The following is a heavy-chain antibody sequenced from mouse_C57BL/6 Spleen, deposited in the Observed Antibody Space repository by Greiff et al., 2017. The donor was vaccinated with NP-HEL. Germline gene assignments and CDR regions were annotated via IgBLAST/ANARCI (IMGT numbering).Heavy chain of an antibody. D-gene: IGHD2-2*01. Sequence: QVQLQQSGAELAKPGASVKLSCKASGYTFTSYWMHWVKQRPGQGLAWIGYINPSSGYTKYNQKFKDKATLTADKSSSTAYMQLSSLTYEDSAVYYCARRDGYDELGPYYAMDYWGQGTSVTVSS. CDR3: ARRDGYDELGPYYAMDY. CDR1: GYTFTSYW. V-gene: IGHV1-7*01. CDR2: INPSSGYT. J-gene: IGHJ4*01.